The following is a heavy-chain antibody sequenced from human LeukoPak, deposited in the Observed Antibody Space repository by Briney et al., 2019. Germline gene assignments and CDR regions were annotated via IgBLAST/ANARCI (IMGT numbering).Heavy chain of an antibody. CDR2: ISYSGST. CDR1: GDSDTTYY. V-gene: IGHV4-59*08. D-gene: IGHD6-13*01. Sequence: SETLSLTCTVSGDSDTTYYWSWIRQPPGKGLEWIGYISYSGSTNYNPSLKSRVTISVDTSKNQFSLKMNSVTAADTAVYYCARHDSSSWPVTYWGQGTLVTVSS. CDR3: ARHDSSSWPVTY. J-gene: IGHJ4*02.